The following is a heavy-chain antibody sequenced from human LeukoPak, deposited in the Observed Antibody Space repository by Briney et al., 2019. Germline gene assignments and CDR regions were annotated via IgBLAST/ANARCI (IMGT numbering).Heavy chain of an antibody. Sequence: ASVKVSCKASGYTFTSYDINWVRQANGQGLDWMGWMNPNSGNTGYAQKFQGRVTMTRNTSISTAYMELSSLRSEDTAVYYCARGWIQLYDLDYWGQGTLVTVSS. CDR3: ARGWIQLYDLDY. V-gene: IGHV1-8*01. CDR1: GYTFTSYD. J-gene: IGHJ4*02. CDR2: MNPNSGNT. D-gene: IGHD5-18*01.